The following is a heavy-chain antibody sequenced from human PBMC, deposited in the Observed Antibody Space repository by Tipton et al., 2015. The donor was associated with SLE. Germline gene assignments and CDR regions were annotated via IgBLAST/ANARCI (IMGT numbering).Heavy chain of an antibody. J-gene: IGHJ3*01. Sequence: TLSLTCTVSGGSISSSSYYWGWIRQPPGKGLEWIGSIYYSGITYYNPSLKSRVTISVDTSKNQFSLKLRSVTAADTAMYYCASQYGGLRAFDFWGQGTMVTASS. CDR1: GGSISSSSYY. V-gene: IGHV4-39*07. CDR3: ASQYGGLRAFDF. D-gene: IGHD2/OR15-2a*01. CDR2: IYYSGIT.